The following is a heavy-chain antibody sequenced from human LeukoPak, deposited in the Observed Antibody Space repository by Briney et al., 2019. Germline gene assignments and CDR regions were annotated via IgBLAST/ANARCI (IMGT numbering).Heavy chain of an antibody. D-gene: IGHD6-6*01. CDR1: GFTFSSYS. V-gene: IGHV3-48*01. Sequence: GGSLRLSCAASGFTFSSYSMNWVRQAPGKGLEWVSYISSSSSTIYYADSVKGRFTISRDNAKNSLYLQMNSLRAEDTAVYYCARGGTYSSSSVYYYYYMDVWGKGTTVTVSS. J-gene: IGHJ6*03. CDR2: ISSSSSTI. CDR3: ARGGTYSSSSVYYYYYMDV.